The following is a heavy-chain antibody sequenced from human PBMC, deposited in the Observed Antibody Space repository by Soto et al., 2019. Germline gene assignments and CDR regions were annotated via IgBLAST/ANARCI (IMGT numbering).Heavy chain of an antibody. V-gene: IGHV1-69*06. CDR2: IIPIFGTA. Sequence: SVKVSCKASGGTFSSYAISWVRQAPGQGLEWMGGIIPIFGTANYAQKFQGRVTITADKSTSTAYMELSSLRSEDTAVYYCARDGALPKGYCSGGSCPPGYYFDYWGQGTLVTVSS. CDR3: ARDGALPKGYCSGGSCPPGYYFDY. D-gene: IGHD2-15*01. J-gene: IGHJ4*02. CDR1: GGTFSSYA.